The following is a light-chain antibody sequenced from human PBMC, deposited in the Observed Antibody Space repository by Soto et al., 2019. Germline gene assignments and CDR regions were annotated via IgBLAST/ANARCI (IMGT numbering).Light chain of an antibody. CDR3: QQCDSSHRT. CDR2: AAS. V-gene: IGKV1-39*01. Sequence: DIQMTQSPSTLSAGVGDRVTITCRASQRISTYLNWYQQKPGKAPTLLIYAASSLQSGVPSRFSGGGSGTDFTLTINTLQPEDFATYFCQQCDSSHRTFGQGTKVEIK. CDR1: QRISTY. J-gene: IGKJ1*01.